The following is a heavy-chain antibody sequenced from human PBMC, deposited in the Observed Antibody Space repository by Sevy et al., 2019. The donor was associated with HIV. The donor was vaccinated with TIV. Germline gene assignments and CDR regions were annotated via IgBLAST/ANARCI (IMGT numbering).Heavy chain of an antibody. V-gene: IGHV3-30*03. Sequence: GGSLRLSCAASGFTFSSSGMHWVRQAPGKGLEWVAVIYYDGSNKYYGDSVKGRFTISRDNSKNTLYLQMNSLGAEDTAVYYCARPRFLEWLSSAAFDIWGQGTMVTVSS. CDR2: IYYDGSNK. CDR3: ARPRFLEWLSSAAFDI. CDR1: GFTFSSSG. J-gene: IGHJ3*02. D-gene: IGHD3-3*01.